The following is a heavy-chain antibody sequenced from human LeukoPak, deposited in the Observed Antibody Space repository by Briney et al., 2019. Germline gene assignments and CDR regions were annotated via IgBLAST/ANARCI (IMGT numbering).Heavy chain of an antibody. CDR3: ARGPSCTSASCYVIGALDI. CDR1: GFTFSDFY. J-gene: IGHJ3*02. CDR2: ISSSGSNK. Sequence: GGSLRLSCAASGFTFSDFYMSWIRQAPGKGLEWLSYISSSGSNKYYADSVKGRFTISRDNAKNSLYLQMNSLRVDDMAVYYCARGPSCTSASCYVIGALDIWGLGTTVTVSS. V-gene: IGHV3-11*01. D-gene: IGHD2-2*01.